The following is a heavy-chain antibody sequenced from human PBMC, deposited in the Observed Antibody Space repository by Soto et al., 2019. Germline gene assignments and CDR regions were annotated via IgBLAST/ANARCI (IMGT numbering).Heavy chain of an antibody. J-gene: IGHJ6*02. CDR3: ARGPRQLVMGQLLDYYGMDV. D-gene: IGHD6-6*01. V-gene: IGHV3-30-3*01. CDR2: ISYDGSNK. Sequence: PQRLSYAASECTFSSYAMHWVRQAPGKGLEWVAVISYDGSNKYYADSVKGRFTISRDNSKNTLYLQMNSLRAEDTAVYYCARGPRQLVMGQLLDYYGMDVWGQGTTVTVSS. CDR1: ECTFSSYA.